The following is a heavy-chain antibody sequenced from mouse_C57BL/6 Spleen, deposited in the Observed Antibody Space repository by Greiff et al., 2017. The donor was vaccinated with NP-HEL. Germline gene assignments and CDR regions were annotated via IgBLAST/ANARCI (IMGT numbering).Heavy chain of an antibody. CDR2: IDPENGDT. Sequence: EVQLQQSGAELVRPGASVKLSCTASGFNIKDDYMHWVKQRPEQGLEWIGWIDPENGDTEYASKFQGKATITADTSSNTAYLQLSSLTSEDTAVYYCTNPYAMDYWGQGTSVTVSS. CDR3: TNPYAMDY. CDR1: GFNIKDDY. V-gene: IGHV14-4*01. J-gene: IGHJ4*01.